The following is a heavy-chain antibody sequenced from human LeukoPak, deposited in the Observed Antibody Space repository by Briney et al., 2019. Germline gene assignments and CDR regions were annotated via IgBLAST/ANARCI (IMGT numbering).Heavy chain of an antibody. Sequence: GASAKVSCKASGYTFTGYYMHWVRQAPGQGLEWMGWINPNSGGTNYAQKFQGRVTMTRDTSISTAYMELSRLRSDDTAVYYCARYDLVVPAAIDYWGQGTLVTVSS. CDR1: GYTFTGYY. J-gene: IGHJ4*02. D-gene: IGHD2-2*01. CDR2: INPNSGGT. V-gene: IGHV1-2*02. CDR3: ARYDLVVPAAIDY.